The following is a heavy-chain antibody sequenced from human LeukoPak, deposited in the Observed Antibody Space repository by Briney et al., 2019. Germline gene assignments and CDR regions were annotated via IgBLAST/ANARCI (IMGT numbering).Heavy chain of an antibody. Sequence: GASVTVSCKASGYTFTDYYMHWVRQAPGQGLEWMGCINPNSGGTNFAQKFQGRVTMTRDTSISTAYMDLSRLRSDDTAVYYCAAPYCSSTRCSYDAFHIWGQGTMVTVS. J-gene: IGHJ3*02. D-gene: IGHD2-2*01. CDR3: AAPYCSSTRCSYDAFHI. V-gene: IGHV1-2*02. CDR1: GYTFTDYY. CDR2: INPNSGGT.